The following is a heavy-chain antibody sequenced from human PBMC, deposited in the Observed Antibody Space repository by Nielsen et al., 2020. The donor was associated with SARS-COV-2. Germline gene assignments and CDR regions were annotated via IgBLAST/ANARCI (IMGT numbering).Heavy chain of an antibody. J-gene: IGHJ6*02. CDR2: IDPSDSYT. Sequence: GESLKISCKGSGYSFTSYWISWVRQMPGKGLEWMGRIDPSDSYTNYSPSFQGHVTISADKSISTAYLQWSSLKASDTAMYYCARLNYDILTKYYYYDMDVWGQGTTVTVSS. D-gene: IGHD3-9*01. CDR3: ARLNYDILTKYYYYDMDV. CDR1: GYSFTSYW. V-gene: IGHV5-10-1*01.